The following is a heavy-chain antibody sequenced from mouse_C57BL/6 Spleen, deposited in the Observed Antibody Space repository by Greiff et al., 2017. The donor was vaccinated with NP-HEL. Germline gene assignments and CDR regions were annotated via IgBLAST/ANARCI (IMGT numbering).Heavy chain of an antibody. J-gene: IGHJ3*01. CDR2: IYPGSGST. CDR3: ARAYYGRTFFAY. Sequence: QVQLKEPGAELVKPGASVKMSCKASGYTFTSYWITWVKQRPGQGLEWIGDIYPGSGSTNYNEKFKSKATLTVDTSSSTAYMQLSSLTSEDSAVYYCARAYYGRTFFAYWGQGTLVTVSA. CDR1: GYTFTSYW. V-gene: IGHV1-55*01. D-gene: IGHD1-1*01.